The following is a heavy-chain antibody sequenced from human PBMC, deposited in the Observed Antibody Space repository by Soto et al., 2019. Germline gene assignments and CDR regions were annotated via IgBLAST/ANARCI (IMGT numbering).Heavy chain of an antibody. CDR3: ARLIGNSWLDS. V-gene: IGHV6-1*01. CDR1: GDSVSTNSAT. D-gene: IGHD2-8*01. CDR2: TYYRSNWYT. Sequence: SQTLSLTCAISGDSVSTNSATWDWIRQSPSRGLEWLGRTYYRSNWYTDYAVSVKGRITISPDTSNNQLSLQLNSVTPDDTAVYDRARLIGNSWLDSWGQGTLVTVAS. J-gene: IGHJ5*01.